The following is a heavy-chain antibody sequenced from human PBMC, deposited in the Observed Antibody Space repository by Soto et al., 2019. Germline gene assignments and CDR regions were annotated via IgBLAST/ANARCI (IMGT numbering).Heavy chain of an antibody. Sequence: EVQLVESGGGLVQPGGSLKLSCAASGFTFSGSAMHWVRQASGKGLEWVGRIRSKANSYATAYAASVKGRFTISRDDSKNTAYLQMNSLKTEDTAVYYCTRLSGYSSSWSWFDPWCQGTLVTVSS. CDR2: IRSKANSYAT. CDR1: GFTFSGSA. J-gene: IGHJ5*02. V-gene: IGHV3-73*02. D-gene: IGHD6-13*01. CDR3: TRLSGYSSSWSWFDP.